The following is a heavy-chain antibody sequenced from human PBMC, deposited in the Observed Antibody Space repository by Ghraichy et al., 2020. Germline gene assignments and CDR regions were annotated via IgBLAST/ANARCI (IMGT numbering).Heavy chain of an antibody. CDR1: GGSISSSSYY. CDR3: ASCVTMIVVVSRVCYFDY. D-gene: IGHD3-22*01. V-gene: IGHV4-39*01. CDR2: IYYSGST. J-gene: IGHJ4*02. Sequence: SETLSLTCTVSGGSISSSSYYWGWIRQPPGKGLEWIGSIYYSGSTYYNPSLKSRVTISVDTSKNQFSLKLSSVTAADTAVYYCASCVTMIVVVSRVCYFDYWGQGTLVTVSS.